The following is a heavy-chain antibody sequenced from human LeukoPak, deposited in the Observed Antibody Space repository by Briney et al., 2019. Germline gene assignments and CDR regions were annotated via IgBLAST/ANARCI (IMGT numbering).Heavy chain of an antibody. CDR2: ISAYNGNT. J-gene: IGHJ6*03. CDR3: ARTTGTTGYYYYYYMDV. D-gene: IGHD1-1*01. V-gene: IGHV1-18*01. CDR1: GYTFTSYG. Sequence: ASVKVSCKASGYTFTSYGISWVRQAPGQGLEWMGWISAYNGNTNYAQKLQGRVTMTTDTSTSTAYMELRSLRSDDTAVYYCARTTGTTGYYYYYYMDVWGKGPRSPSP.